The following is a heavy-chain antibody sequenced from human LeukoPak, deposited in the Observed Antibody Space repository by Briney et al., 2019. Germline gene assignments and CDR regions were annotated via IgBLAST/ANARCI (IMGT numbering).Heavy chain of an antibody. CDR3: ARHYGSGSYYPSY. D-gene: IGHD1-26*01. V-gene: IGHV3-23*01. J-gene: IGHJ4*02. CDR2: ITGRGEST. CDR1: GFTFSNYG. Sequence: GGSLRLSCAASGFTFSNYGMNWVRQAPGKGLEWVSGITGRGESTYYADSVKGRFTISRDNSKNTLYLQMNSLRAEDAAIYYCARHYGSGSYYPSYWGQGTLVTVSS.